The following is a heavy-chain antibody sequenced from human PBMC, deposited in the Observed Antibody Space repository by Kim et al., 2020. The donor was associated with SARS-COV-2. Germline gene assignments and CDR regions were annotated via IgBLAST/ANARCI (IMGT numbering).Heavy chain of an antibody. Sequence: ASVKVSCKVSGYTFSDLSIRWVRQAPGKGLEWMGGFVPVFGATNYAQKFQGRVTMTADTSTDTAYMELSSLRSEDTAVYYCARVPPPYGDYVGYFDYWGQ. D-gene: IGHD4-17*01. V-gene: IGHV1-24*01. CDR2: FVPVFGAT. J-gene: IGHJ4*02. CDR1: GYTFSDLS. CDR3: ARVPPPYGDYVGYFDY.